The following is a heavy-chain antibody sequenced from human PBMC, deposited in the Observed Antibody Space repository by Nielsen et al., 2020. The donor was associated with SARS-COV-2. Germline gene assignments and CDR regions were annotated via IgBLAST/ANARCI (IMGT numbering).Heavy chain of an antibody. V-gene: IGHV4-38-2*02. CDR2: IYHSGST. CDR3: ARAYASVVTLLPYYKYDMDV. D-gene: IGHD4-23*01. J-gene: IGHJ6*02. Sequence: WIRQPPGKGLEWIGSIYHSGSTYYNPSLKSRVTISVDTSKNQFSLKLSSVTAADTAVYYCARAYASVVTLLPYYKYDMDVWGQGTTVTVSS.